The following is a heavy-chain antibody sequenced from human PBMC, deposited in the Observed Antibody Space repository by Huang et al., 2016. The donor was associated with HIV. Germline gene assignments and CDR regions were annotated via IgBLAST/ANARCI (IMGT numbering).Heavy chain of an antibody. D-gene: IGHD6-13*01. Sequence: QVQLVQSGAEVKKPGASVKVSCKASGYTFTSYGISWVRQDPGQGLEGMGWINTNYAQKIQGRVTMTTDTATSTAYMELRSLRSDDTAVYYWARGGGSSSWFDYWGQGTLVTVSS. V-gene: IGHV1-18*01. CDR1: GYTFTSYG. CDR2: INT. CDR3: ARGGGSSSWFDY. J-gene: IGHJ4*02.